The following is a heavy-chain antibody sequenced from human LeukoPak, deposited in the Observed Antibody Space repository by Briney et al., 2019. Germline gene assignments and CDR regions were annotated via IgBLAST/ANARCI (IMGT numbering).Heavy chain of an antibody. CDR3: ARDVPTVIQFDY. V-gene: IGHV1-2*02. CDR2: INPNSGDT. J-gene: IGHJ4*02. CDR1: GFTFTGYY. D-gene: IGHD3-16*02. Sequence: GASVKVSCKASGFTFTGYYIHWVRQAPGQGLEWMGWINPNSGDTKYAQKFQGRVTMTRDTSISTAYMELNRLRYDDTAMYYCARDVPTVIQFDYWGQGTVLTVSS.